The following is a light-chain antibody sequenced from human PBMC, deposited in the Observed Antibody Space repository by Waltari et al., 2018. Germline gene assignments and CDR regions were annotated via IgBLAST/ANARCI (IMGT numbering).Light chain of an antibody. Sequence: QSALTQPASVSGSPGQSITISCTGTSSDVGGYDYVSWYQQHPGKAPKLILYDVSNRPVEVSHRFSGSKSGNTASLTISGLQAGDEAEYYCGSYTSSTTLAFGTGTKVTVL. CDR3: GSYTSSTTLA. J-gene: IGLJ1*01. CDR1: SSDVGGYDY. CDR2: DVS. V-gene: IGLV2-14*03.